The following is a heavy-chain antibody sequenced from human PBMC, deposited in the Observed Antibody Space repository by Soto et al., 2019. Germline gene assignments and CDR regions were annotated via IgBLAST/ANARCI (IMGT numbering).Heavy chain of an antibody. V-gene: IGHV4-34*01. J-gene: IGHJ6*02. CDR3: ARGHSLRFLGYYYGMDV. D-gene: IGHD3-3*01. CDR1: GGSFSGYY. CDR2: INHSGST. Sequence: PSETLSLTCAVYGGSFSGYYWSWIRQPPGKGLEWIGEINHSGSTNYNPSLKSRVTISVDTSKNQFSLKLSSVTAADTAVYYCARGHSLRFLGYYYGMDVWGQGTTVTVSS.